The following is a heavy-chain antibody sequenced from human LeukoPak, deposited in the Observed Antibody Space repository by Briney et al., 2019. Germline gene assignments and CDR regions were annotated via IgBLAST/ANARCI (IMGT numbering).Heavy chain of an antibody. CDR3: SRPVTRNWGGGNWFDR. V-gene: IGHV4-34*01. CDR2: INPSGST. J-gene: IGHJ5*02. CDR1: GGSFSSYY. D-gene: IGHD7-27*01. Sequence: PSETLSLTCTVYGGSFSSYYWSWIRQPPGKGLEWIGEINPSGSTNYNPSLKSRVTISVDTSKNQFSLKLSSVTAADTAVYYCSRPVTRNWGGGNWFDRWGQGTLVTVS.